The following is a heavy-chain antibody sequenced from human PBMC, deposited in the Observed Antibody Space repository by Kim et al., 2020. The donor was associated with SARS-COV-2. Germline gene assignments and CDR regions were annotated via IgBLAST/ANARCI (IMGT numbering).Heavy chain of an antibody. J-gene: IGHJ4*02. CDR2: ISYDGSNK. Sequence: GGSLRLSCAASGFTFSSYGMHWVRQAPGKGLEWVAVISYDGSNKYYADSVKGRFTISRDNSKNTLYLQMNSLRAEDTAVYYCAKSAAGVRGVIPDYWGQGTLVTVSS. CDR1: GFTFSSYG. D-gene: IGHD3-10*01. CDR3: AKSAAGVRGVIPDY. V-gene: IGHV3-30*18.